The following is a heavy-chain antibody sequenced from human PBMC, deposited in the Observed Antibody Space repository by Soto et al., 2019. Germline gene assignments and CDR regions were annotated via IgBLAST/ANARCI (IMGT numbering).Heavy chain of an antibody. CDR3: ARSPYYHDSSPPDDAFDI. CDR1: GDSVSSNSAA. Sequence: SQTLSLTCAISGDSVSSNSAAWNWIRQSPSRGLEWLGRTYYRSKWYNDYAVSVKSRITINPDTSKNQFSLQLNSVTPEDTAVYYCARSPYYHDSSPPDDAFDIWGQGTMVTVSS. CDR2: TYYRSKWYN. J-gene: IGHJ3*02. D-gene: IGHD3-22*01. V-gene: IGHV6-1*01.